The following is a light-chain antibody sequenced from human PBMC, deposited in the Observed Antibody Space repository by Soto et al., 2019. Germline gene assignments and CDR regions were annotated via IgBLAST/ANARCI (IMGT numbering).Light chain of an antibody. J-gene: IGKJ1*01. V-gene: IGKV3-11*01. CDR2: DAS. CDR1: QSFSNF. CDR3: QQYTSYPWT. Sequence: EIVLTQSPATLSLSPGERATLSCRASQSFSNFLAWYQQIPGQAPSLLIYDASNRATGIPARFSGSGSGTDFTLTISSLEPEDFATYYCQQYTSYPWTFGQGTKVDIK.